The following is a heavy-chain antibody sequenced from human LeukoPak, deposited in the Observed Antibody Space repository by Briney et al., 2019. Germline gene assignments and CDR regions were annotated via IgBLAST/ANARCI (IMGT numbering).Heavy chain of an antibody. D-gene: IGHD2-15*01. CDR2: ISSSSYI. CDR3: ATSYCSGGSCYDY. Sequence: GGSLRLSCAASGFTFSSYSMNWVRQAPGKGLEWVSSISSSSYIYYADSVKGRFTISRDNAKNSLYPQMNSLRAEDTAVYYCATSYCSGGSCYDYWGQGTLVTVSS. J-gene: IGHJ4*02. CDR1: GFTFSSYS. V-gene: IGHV3-21*01.